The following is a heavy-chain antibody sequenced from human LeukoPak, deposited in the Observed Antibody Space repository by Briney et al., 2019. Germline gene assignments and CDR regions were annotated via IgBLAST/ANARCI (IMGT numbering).Heavy chain of an antibody. Sequence: GASVKVSCKASGGTFSSYAISWVRQAPGQGLEWMGGIIPIFGTANYAQKFQGRVTITTDESTSTAYMELSSLRSEDTAVYYCARDGVSSGYMDAWGKGTTVTVSS. V-gene: IGHV1-69*05. CDR3: ARDGVSSGYMDA. J-gene: IGHJ6*03. CDR1: GGTFSSYA. CDR2: IIPIFGTA. D-gene: IGHD3-3*01.